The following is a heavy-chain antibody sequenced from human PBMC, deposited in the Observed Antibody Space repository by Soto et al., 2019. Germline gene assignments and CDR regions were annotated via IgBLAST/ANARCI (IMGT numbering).Heavy chain of an antibody. CDR1: GFTFSSYG. V-gene: IGHV3-30*18. D-gene: IGHD1-26*01. J-gene: IGHJ4*02. Sequence: GGSLRLSCAASGFTFSSYGMHWVRQAPDKGLEWVAVISYDGSNKYYADSVKGRFTISRDNSKNTLYLQMNSLRAEDTAVYYCAKDVTAGAMYDYWGQGTLVTVSS. CDR2: ISYDGSNK. CDR3: AKDVTAGAMYDY.